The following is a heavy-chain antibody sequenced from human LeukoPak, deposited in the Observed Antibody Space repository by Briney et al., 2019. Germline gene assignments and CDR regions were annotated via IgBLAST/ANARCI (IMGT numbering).Heavy chain of an antibody. Sequence: PGGSLRLSCAASGFTFSSYWMSWVRQAPGKGLEGVANIKQDGSEKYYVDSVKGRFTISRDNAKNSLYLQMNSLRAEDTAVYYCARDVLRSPPPNWFDPWDQGTLVTVSS. CDR2: IKQDGSEK. CDR1: GFTFSSYW. V-gene: IGHV3-7*01. D-gene: IGHD5/OR15-5a*01. CDR3: ARDVLRSPPPNWFDP. J-gene: IGHJ5*02.